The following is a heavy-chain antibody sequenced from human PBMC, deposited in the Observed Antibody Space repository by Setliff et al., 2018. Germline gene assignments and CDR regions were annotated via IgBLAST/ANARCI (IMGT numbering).Heavy chain of an antibody. D-gene: IGHD3-3*01. Sequence: PGGSLRLSCAASGLTFSSYWMTWVRQAPGKGLEWLANIKQDGSEIYSVDSVKGRFSISRDNAKNSLYLQMNSLRAEDTGVYYCARDLSGRSDSWGQGTLVTVSS. J-gene: IGHJ4*02. CDR2: IKQDGSEI. CDR1: GLTFSSYW. V-gene: IGHV3-7*01. CDR3: ARDLSGRSDS.